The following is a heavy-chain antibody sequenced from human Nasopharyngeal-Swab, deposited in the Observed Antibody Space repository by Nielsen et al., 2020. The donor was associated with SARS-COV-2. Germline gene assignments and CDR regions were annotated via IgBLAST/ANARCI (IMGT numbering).Heavy chain of an antibody. Sequence: LRLSCTVSGGSISSGGYYWSWIRQHPGKGLEWIGYIYYSGSTYYNPSLKSRVTISVDTSKNQFSLKLSSVTAADTAVYYCARGNNDFWSGYVYWGQGTVVTVSS. CDR2: IYYSGST. CDR1: GGSISSGGYY. V-gene: IGHV4-31*03. CDR3: ARGNNDFWSGYVY. J-gene: IGHJ4*02. D-gene: IGHD3-3*01.